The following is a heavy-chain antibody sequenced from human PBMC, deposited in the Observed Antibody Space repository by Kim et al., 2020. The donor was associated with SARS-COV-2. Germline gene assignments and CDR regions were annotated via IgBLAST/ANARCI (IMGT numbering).Heavy chain of an antibody. CDR1: GYSISSGYY. CDR2: IYHSGST. V-gene: IGHV4-38-2*02. D-gene: IGHD6-6*01. CDR3: ARSSSPANFDY. Sequence: SETLSLTCTVSGYSISSGYYWGWIRQPPGKGLEWIGSIYHSGSTYYNPSLKSRVTISVDTSKNQFSLKLSSVTAADTAVYYCARSSSPANFDYWGQGTLVTVSS. J-gene: IGHJ4*02.